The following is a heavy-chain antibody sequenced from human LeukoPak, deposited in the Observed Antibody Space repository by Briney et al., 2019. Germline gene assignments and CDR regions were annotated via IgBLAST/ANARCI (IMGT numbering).Heavy chain of an antibody. Sequence: PGGSLRLSCAASGFTFSSYAMSWVRQAPGKGLEWVSAISGSGGSTYYVDSVKGRFTISRDNSKNTLYLQMNSLRAEDTAVYYCAKDLYYDSSGYSRLFDYWGQGTLVTVSS. CDR3: AKDLYYDSSGYSRLFDY. J-gene: IGHJ4*02. CDR1: GFTFSSYA. CDR2: ISGSGGST. D-gene: IGHD3-22*01. V-gene: IGHV3-23*01.